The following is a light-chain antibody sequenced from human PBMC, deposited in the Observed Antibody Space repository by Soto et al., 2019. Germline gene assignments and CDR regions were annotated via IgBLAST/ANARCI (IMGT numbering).Light chain of an antibody. CDR2: DAS. J-gene: IGKJ3*01. Sequence: EIVLTQSPATLSLSPGERATLSCRASQSVSSYLAWYQQKPGQAPRLLIYDASNRATGIPARFSGSGSGTDFTLTISSLELEAFAVYYCQQRSNWLFTFGPGTKVDIK. CDR3: QQRSNWLFT. V-gene: IGKV3-11*01. CDR1: QSVSSY.